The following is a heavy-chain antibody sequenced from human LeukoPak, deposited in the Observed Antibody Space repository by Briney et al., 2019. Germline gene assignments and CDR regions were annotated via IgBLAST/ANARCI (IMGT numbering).Heavy chain of an antibody. Sequence: SETLSLTCTVSGGSISSSSSYWGWIRQPPAKGLEFIGSINYSGNTYYNPSLKSRVTISVDTSKNQFSLKLSSVTAADTAVYYCARRTNYDSSGYYTDYWGQGTLVTVSS. V-gene: IGHV4-39*01. CDR3: ARRTNYDSSGYYTDY. CDR1: GGSISSSSSY. J-gene: IGHJ4*02. CDR2: INYSGNT. D-gene: IGHD3-22*01.